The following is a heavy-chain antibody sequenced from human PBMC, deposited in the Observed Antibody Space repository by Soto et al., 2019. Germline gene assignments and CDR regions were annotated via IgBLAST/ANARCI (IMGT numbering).Heavy chain of an antibody. V-gene: IGHV4-39*01. CDR3: ASWTTVTTERFVDFDI. CDR2: IYYSGST. Sequence: PSETLSLTCTVSGGSISSSSYYWGWIRQPPGKGLEWIGSIYYSGSTYYNPSLKSRVTISVDTSKNQFSLKLSSVTAADTAVYYCASWTTVTTERFVDFDIWGQGTRVT. J-gene: IGHJ3*02. CDR1: GGSISSSSYY. D-gene: IGHD4-17*01.